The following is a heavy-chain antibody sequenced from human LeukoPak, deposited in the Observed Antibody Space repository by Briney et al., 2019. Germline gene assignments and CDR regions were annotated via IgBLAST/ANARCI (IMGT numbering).Heavy chain of an antibody. CDR1: GRSVSSGSYY. V-gene: IGHV4-61*01. D-gene: IGHD1-26*01. J-gene: IGHJ3*02. Sequence: SETLSLTCTVSGRSVSSGSYYWSWIRQPPGKGLEWIGYIYYSGSTNYNPSLKSRVTISVDTSKNQFSLKLSSVTAADTAVYYCERVQLRGAFDIWGQGTMVTVSS. CDR2: IYYSGST. CDR3: ERVQLRGAFDI.